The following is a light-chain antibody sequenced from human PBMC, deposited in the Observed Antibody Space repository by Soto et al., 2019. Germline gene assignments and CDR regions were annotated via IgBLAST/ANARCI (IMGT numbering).Light chain of an antibody. CDR2: KAS. CDR1: QRISSW. V-gene: IGKV1-5*03. CDR3: QQYNSYPTYT. Sequence: DIKMTQSPSTLSASVGDRVTITCRASQRISSWLAWYQQKPGKAPKLLIYKASSLESGVPSRFSGSGSGTEFTLNISSLQPDDFATYYCQQYNSYPTYTFGQGTKLEIK. J-gene: IGKJ2*01.